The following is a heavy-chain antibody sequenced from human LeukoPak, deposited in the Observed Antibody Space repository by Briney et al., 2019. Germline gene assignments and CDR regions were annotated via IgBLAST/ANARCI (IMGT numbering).Heavy chain of an antibody. D-gene: IGHD3/OR15-3a*01. CDR1: GFTFRSHD. CDR3: VREGPRGLAFDI. Sequence: SGGSLTLSCAASGFTFRSHDMSWVRQAPGKGLEWVSGISGSGGSTFYADSVKGRLTISRDNSKNTLYLQMNGLRVEDTAVYYCVREGPRGLAFDIWGQGTMVTVSS. CDR2: ISGSGGST. J-gene: IGHJ3*02. V-gene: IGHV3-23*01.